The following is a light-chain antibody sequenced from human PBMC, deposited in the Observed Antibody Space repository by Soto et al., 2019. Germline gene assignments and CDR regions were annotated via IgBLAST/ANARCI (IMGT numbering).Light chain of an antibody. CDR3: QQYGSSFFT. J-gene: IGKJ4*01. CDR1: QSVSSSY. V-gene: IGKV3-20*01. CDR2: GAS. Sequence: EIVLTQSPGTLSLSPGERATLSCRASQSVSSSYLAWYQQKPGQAPRLLIYGASSSATGIPDRFSGSESGTDFTLTISRLEPEDFAVYYCQQYGSSFFTFGGGTKVEIK.